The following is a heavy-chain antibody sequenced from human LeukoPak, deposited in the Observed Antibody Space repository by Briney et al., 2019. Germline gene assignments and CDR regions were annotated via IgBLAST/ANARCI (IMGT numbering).Heavy chain of an antibody. V-gene: IGHV1-2*02. CDR3: AKAPYSSPSPMNY. J-gene: IGHJ4*02. CDR1: GYTFTGYY. Sequence: ASVKVSCKASGYTFTGYYMHWVRQAPGQGLEWMGWINPNSGGTNYAQKFQGRVTMTRDTSISTAYMELSRLRSDDTAVYYCAKAPYSSPSPMNYWGQGTLVTVSS. CDR2: INPNSGGT. D-gene: IGHD6-6*01.